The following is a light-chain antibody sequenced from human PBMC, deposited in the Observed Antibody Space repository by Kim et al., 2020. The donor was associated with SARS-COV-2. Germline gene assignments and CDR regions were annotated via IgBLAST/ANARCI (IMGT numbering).Light chain of an antibody. CDR2: GAS. J-gene: IGKJ1*01. Sequence: PPGERAPLSCRASQSVSSNYLAWYQQKPGQAPRLLIYGASSRATGIPDRFSGSGSGTDFTLTITRLEPEDFAVYYCQHYSSSPATFGQGTKVDIK. V-gene: IGKV3-20*01. CDR1: QSVSSNY. CDR3: QHYSSSPAT.